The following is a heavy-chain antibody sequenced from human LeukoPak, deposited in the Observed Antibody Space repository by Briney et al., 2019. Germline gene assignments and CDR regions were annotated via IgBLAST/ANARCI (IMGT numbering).Heavy chain of an antibody. CDR3: ARGCSPGTCSPFDY. V-gene: IGHV3-48*02. D-gene: IGHD2-15*01. Sequence: GGSLRLSCAASGFTFSAYSMNWVRQAPGKGLERVSYISSSISTVYYADSVRGRFTISRDNAKNSLYLQMNSLRDEDTAVYYCARGCSPGTCSPFDYWGQGTLVTVSS. CDR2: ISSSISTV. J-gene: IGHJ4*02. CDR1: GFTFSAYS.